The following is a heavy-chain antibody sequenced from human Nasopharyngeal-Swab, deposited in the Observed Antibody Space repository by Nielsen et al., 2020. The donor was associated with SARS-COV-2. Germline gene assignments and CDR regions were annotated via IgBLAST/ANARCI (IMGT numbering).Heavy chain of an antibody. D-gene: IGHD6-13*01. V-gene: IGHV3-23*01. CDR3: AKDLSGIAAADDAFDI. Sequence: GESLKISCAASGFIFSSYAMSWVRQAPGKGLEWVSAISGSGGSTYYADSVKGRFTISRDNSKNTLYLQMNSLRAEDTAVYYCAKDLSGIAAADDAFDIWGQGTMVTVSS. CDR1: GFIFSSYA. CDR2: ISGSGGST. J-gene: IGHJ3*02.